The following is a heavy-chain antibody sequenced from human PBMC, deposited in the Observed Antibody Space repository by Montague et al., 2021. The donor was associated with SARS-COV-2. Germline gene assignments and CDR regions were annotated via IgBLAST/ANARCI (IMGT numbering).Heavy chain of an antibody. CDR1: GFSVSTSGLC. CDR3: ARIPEYSSGGGPDWYFDL. CDR2: IDWDDDT. J-gene: IGHJ2*01. V-gene: IGHV2-70*01. D-gene: IGHD6-19*01. Sequence: PALVKPTQTLTLTCTFSGFSVSTSGLCVSWIRQPPGKALEWLALIDWDDDTYYSTSLKTRLAISKDTSRNHVVLTMTDMDPVDTGTYYCARIPEYSSGGGPDWYFDLWGRGTLVTVSS.